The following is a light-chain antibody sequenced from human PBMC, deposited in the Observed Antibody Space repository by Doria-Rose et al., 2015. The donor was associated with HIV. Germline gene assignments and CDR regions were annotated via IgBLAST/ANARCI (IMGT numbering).Light chain of an antibody. CDR2: DGS. CDR3: HQYGTSWT. Sequence: TQSPGTLSLSPGARATLSCRASPSSSSTYLAWYQQKPGQAPSLLIYDGSTRATGIPDRFSASGSGTDFTLTINRLEPEDFALYYCHQYGTSWTFGQGTKVEI. CDR1: PSSSSTY. V-gene: IGKV3-20*01. J-gene: IGKJ1*01.